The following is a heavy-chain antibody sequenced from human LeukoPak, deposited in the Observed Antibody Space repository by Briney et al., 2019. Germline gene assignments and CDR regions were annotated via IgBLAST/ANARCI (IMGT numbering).Heavy chain of an antibody. J-gene: IGHJ4*02. CDR3: ARSTLEEMATYIF. CDR1: GGSISSYY. D-gene: IGHD5-24*01. Sequence: SETLSLTCTVSGGSISSYYWSWIRQPPGKGLEWIGYIYYSGSTNYNPSLKSRVTISVDTSKNQFSLKLSSVTAADTAVYYCARSTLEEMATYIFWGQGTLVTVSS. CDR2: IYYSGST. V-gene: IGHV4-59*08.